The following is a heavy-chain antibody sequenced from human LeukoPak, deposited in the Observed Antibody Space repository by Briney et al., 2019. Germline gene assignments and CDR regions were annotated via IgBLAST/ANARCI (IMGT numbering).Heavy chain of an antibody. J-gene: IGHJ5*02. V-gene: IGHV4-59*01. D-gene: IGHD2-15*01. CDR3: ARDRSGRIKENWFDP. Sequence: SETLSLTCTVSGGSISSYYWSWIRQPPGKGLEWIGYIYYSGSTNYNPSLKSRVTISVDTSKNQFSLKLSSVTAADTAVYYCARDRSGRIKENWFDPWGQGTLVTVSS. CDR2: IYYSGST. CDR1: GGSISSYY.